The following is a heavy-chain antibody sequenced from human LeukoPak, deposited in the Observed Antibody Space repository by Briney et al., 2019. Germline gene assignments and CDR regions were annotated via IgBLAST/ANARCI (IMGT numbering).Heavy chain of an antibody. V-gene: IGHV3-15*01. CDR1: GFTFSNAW. Sequence: PGGSLRLSCAASGFTFSNAWMSWVRQAPGKGLEWVGRIKSKTDGGTTDYAAPVKGRFTISRDDSKNTLYLQMNSLKTEDTAVYYCTTDLRYFAILWFGELPFDYWGQGTLVTVSS. J-gene: IGHJ4*02. CDR2: IKSKTDGGTT. CDR3: TTDLRYFAILWFGELPFDY. D-gene: IGHD3-10*01.